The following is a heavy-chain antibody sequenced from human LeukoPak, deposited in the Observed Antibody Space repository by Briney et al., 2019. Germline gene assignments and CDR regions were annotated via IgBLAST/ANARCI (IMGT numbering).Heavy chain of an antibody. D-gene: IGHD3-22*01. CDR1: GGSISGYY. Sequence: SETLSLTCTVSGGSISGYYWNWIRQPPGKGLEYIGYISYTGSTNYNPSLKSRVTISVDTSKNQFSLKLSSVTVADTAVYYCARGADSSGLFDYWGQGTLVTVSS. CDR3: ARGADSSGLFDY. V-gene: IGHV4-59*01. J-gene: IGHJ4*02. CDR2: ISYTGST.